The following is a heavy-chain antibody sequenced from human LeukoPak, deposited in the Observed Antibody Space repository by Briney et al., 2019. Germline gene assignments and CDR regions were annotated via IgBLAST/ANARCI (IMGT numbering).Heavy chain of an antibody. J-gene: IGHJ4*02. D-gene: IGHD1-7*01. CDR1: GFTFSSYG. CDR2: IPDDGNNV. Sequence: GGSLRLSCAASGFTFSSYGMHWVRQAPGKGLEWVAFIPDDGNNVYYSDSVRGRFTVSRDSSRNTLYLQMNSLRVEDSALYYCAGGTYYSDNWGQGTLVTVSS. V-gene: IGHV3-30*03. CDR3: AGGTYYSDN.